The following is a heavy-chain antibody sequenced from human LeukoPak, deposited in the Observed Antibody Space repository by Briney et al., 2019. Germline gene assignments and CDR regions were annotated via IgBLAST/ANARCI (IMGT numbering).Heavy chain of an antibody. J-gene: IGHJ6*03. CDR3: AKTSSSWSYYYYYYYMDV. CDR2: IRYDGSNK. Sequence: PGGSLRLSCAAYGFTFSSYGMHWVRQAPGKGLEWVAFIRYDGSNKYYADSVKGRFTISRDNSKNTLYLQMNSLRAEDTAVYYCAKTSSSWSYYYYYYYMDVWGKGTTVTISS. D-gene: IGHD6-13*01. CDR1: GFTFSSYG. V-gene: IGHV3-30*02.